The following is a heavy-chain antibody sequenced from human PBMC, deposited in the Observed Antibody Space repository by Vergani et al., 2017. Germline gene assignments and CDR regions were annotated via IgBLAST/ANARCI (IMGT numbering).Heavy chain of an antibody. V-gene: IGHV4-39*01. Sequence: QLQLQESGPGLVKPSETLSLTCTVSGGSISSSSYYWGWIRQPPGKGLEWIGSSYYSGSTYYNPSLKSRVTISVDTSKNQFSLKLSSVTAADTAVYYCASPTVTTGYFDLWGRGTLVTVSS. D-gene: IGHD4-17*01. CDR1: GGSISSSSYY. CDR3: ASPTVTTGYFDL. CDR2: SYYSGST. J-gene: IGHJ2*01.